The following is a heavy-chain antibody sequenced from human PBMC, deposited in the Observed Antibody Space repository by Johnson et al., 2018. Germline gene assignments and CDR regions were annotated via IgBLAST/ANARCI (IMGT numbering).Heavy chain of an antibody. Sequence: QVQLVESGGGVVQPGRSLRLSCAASGLTFSRDGMHWVRQAPGKGLEWVAVISYDGTNKYYATSVKGRFTISRDNSRNTLYLQMNSLRGEDTAVQYCATGRFLEWLPTNEYCHHWGKGTLVTVSS. J-gene: IGHJ1*01. CDR2: ISYDGTNK. CDR3: ATGRFLEWLPTNEYCHH. D-gene: IGHD3-3*01. V-gene: IGHV3-30*03. CDR1: GLTFSRDG.